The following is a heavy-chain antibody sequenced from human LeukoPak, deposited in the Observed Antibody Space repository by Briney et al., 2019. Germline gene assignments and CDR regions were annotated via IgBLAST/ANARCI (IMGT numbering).Heavy chain of an antibody. D-gene: IGHD1-26*01. V-gene: IGHV4-59*01. CDR1: GGSISSYY. CDR3: ARVKISIVGASRAASYYYYYMDV. Sequence: SETVSLTCTVSGGSISSYYWSWIRQPPGKGLEWIGYIYYSGSTNYNPSLKSRVTISVDTSKNQFSLKLSSVTAADTAVYYCARVKISIVGASRAASYYYYYMDVWGKGTTVTVSS. CDR2: IYYSGST. J-gene: IGHJ6*03.